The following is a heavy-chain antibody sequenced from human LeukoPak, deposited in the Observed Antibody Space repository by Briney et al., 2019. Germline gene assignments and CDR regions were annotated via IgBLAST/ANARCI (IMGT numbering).Heavy chain of an antibody. CDR1: GYSFTSYW. Sequence: GESLQISCKGSGYSFTSYWIGWVRQMPGKGLEWMGIIYPGDSDTRYSPSFQGQVTISADKSISTAYLQWSSLKASDTAMYYCARHSFPGGPPPQLTLPPVPTYWGQGTLVTVSS. CDR2: IYPGDSDT. V-gene: IGHV5-51*01. D-gene: IGHD3-16*01. CDR3: ARHSFPGGPPPQLTLPPVPTY. J-gene: IGHJ4*02.